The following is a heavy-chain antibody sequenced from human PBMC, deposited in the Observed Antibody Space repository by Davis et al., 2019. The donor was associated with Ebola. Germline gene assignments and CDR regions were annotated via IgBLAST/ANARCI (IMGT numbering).Heavy chain of an antibody. D-gene: IGHD4-17*01. CDR1: GYTFTSYG. CDR3: ARLTTVTTGYYYYYMDV. CDR2: ISAYNGNT. Sequence: ASVKVSCKASGYTFTSYGISWVRQAPGQGLEWMGWISAYNGNTNYAQKFQGRVTITADESTSTAYMELSSLRSEDTAVYYCARLTTVTTGYYYYYMDVWGKGTTVTVSS. J-gene: IGHJ6*03. V-gene: IGHV1-18*01.